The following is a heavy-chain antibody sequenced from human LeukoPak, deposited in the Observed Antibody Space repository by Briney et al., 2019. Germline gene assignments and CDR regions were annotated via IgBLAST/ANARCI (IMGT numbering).Heavy chain of an antibody. V-gene: IGHV4-39*01. CDR3: ARPAGPSYYYYMDV. CDR2: IYYSGST. J-gene: IGHJ6*03. CDR1: GGSISSGGYY. Sequence: SETLSLTCTVSGGSISSGGYYWSWIRQPPGKGLEWIGSIYYSGSTYYNPSLKSRVTISVDTSKNQFSLKLSSVTAADTAVYYCARPAGPSYYYYMDVWGKGTTVTVSS. D-gene: IGHD6-19*01.